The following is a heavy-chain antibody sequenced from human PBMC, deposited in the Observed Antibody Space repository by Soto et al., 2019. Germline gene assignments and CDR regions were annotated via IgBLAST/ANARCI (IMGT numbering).Heavy chain of an antibody. J-gene: IGHJ5*02. CDR3: ATVPGGNNWFGP. Sequence: SETLSLTCTVSGGSISSGGYYWSWIRQHPWKGLEWIGYIYYSGSTYYNPSLKSRVTISVDTSKNQFSLKLSSVTAADTAVYYCATVPGGNNWFGPWGQGXLVTVYS. V-gene: IGHV4-31*03. CDR2: IYYSGST. D-gene: IGHD1-26*01. CDR1: GGSISSGGYY.